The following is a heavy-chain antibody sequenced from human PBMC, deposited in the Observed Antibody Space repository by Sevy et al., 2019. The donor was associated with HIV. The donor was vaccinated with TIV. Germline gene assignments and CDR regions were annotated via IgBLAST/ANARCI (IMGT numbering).Heavy chain of an antibody. V-gene: IGHV3-74*03. D-gene: IGHD2-2*01. CDR3: AREKDIVVVPAAPDAFDI. CDR1: GFTFSRYR. Sequence: GGSLRLSCAASGFTFSRYRMHWVRQAPGKGLVWVSRINSDGSSTTYADSVKGRFTISRDNAKNTLYLQMNSLRDEDTAVYYCAREKDIVVVPAAPDAFDIWGQGTMVTVSS. CDR2: INSDGSST. J-gene: IGHJ3*02.